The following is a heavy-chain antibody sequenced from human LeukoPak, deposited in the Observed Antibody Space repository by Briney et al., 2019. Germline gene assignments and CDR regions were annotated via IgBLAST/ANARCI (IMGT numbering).Heavy chain of an antibody. D-gene: IGHD6-19*01. V-gene: IGHV3-23*01. CDR1: GLTFTNYG. CDR2: ISDSGSDT. Sequence: GGSLRLSCAASGLTFTNYGMTWVRQAPGKGLEWVSSISDSGSDTYYADSVKRRFTISRDNYKNTLYVQMVSLRAEDTAIYYCAGSSGWWAHDCWGQGTLVTVSS. J-gene: IGHJ4*02. CDR3: AGSSGWWAHDC.